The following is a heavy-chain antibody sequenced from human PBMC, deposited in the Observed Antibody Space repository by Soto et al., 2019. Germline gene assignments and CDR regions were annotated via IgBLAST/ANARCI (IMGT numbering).Heavy chain of an antibody. J-gene: IGHJ4*02. CDR1: GYTFTSYD. Sequence: GASVKVSCKASGYTFTSYDINWVRQATGQGLEWMGWMNPNSGNTGYAQKFQGRVTMTRNTSISTAYMELSSLRSEDTAVYYCARGPSYSSGWEPKIAYWGQGTLVTVSS. D-gene: IGHD6-19*01. CDR3: ARGPSYSSGWEPKIAY. V-gene: IGHV1-8*01. CDR2: MNPNSGNT.